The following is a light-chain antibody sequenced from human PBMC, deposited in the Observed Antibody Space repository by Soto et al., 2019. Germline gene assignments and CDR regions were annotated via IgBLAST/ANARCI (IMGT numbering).Light chain of an antibody. V-gene: IGKV3-20*01. CDR1: QSVSSSY. J-gene: IGKJ1*01. CDR3: QQYGSSPLT. Sequence: EIVLTQSPGTLSLSPGERATLSCRARQSVSSSYLAWYQQKPGQAPRLLIYGGSSRATGIPDRFSGSGSGTDFTLTISRLEPEDFAVYYCQQYGSSPLTFGQGTKVEIK. CDR2: GGS.